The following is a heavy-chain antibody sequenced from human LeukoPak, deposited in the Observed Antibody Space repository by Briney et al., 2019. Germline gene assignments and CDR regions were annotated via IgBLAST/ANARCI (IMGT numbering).Heavy chain of an antibody. CDR2: LDESGRP. CDR1: GGSIRSGDHH. V-gene: IGHV4-39*07. D-gene: IGHD2-15*01. CDR3: ARDLGGYPFFMDV. J-gene: IGHJ6*04. Sequence: SETLSLTCSVSGGSIRSGDHHWAWVRQPPGKGLEFIGSLDESGRPYYNRPLKSRVSISGDTSGKQFSLNLTSVTAADTAVYFCARDLGGYPFFMDVWGRGTTVIVSA.